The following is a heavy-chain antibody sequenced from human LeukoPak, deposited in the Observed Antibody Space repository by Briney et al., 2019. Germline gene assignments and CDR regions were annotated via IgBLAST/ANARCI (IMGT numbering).Heavy chain of an antibody. CDR3: ARGPGNPTRNDY. CDR1: GFTFDDYG. J-gene: IGHJ4*02. Sequence: GGSLRLSCAASGFTFDDYGMSWVRQAPGKGLEWVSGINWNGGSTGYADSVKGRFTISRDNAKNSLYLQMNSLRVEDTAVYYCARGPGNPTRNDYWGQGTLVTVSS. V-gene: IGHV3-20*04. CDR2: INWNGGST.